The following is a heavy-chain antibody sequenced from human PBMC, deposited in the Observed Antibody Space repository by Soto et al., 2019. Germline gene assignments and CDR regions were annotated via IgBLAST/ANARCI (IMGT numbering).Heavy chain of an antibody. CDR1: GGSISSYY. CDR3: ARGGQVATILRYYYYGMDV. Sequence: SETLSLTCTVSGGSISSYYWSWIRQPPGKGLEWIGYIYYSGSTNYNPSLKSRVTISVDTSKNQFSLKLSSVTAADTAVYYCARGGQVATILRYYYYGMDVWGQGTTVTVSS. CDR2: IYYSGST. J-gene: IGHJ6*02. D-gene: IGHD5-12*01. V-gene: IGHV4-59*01.